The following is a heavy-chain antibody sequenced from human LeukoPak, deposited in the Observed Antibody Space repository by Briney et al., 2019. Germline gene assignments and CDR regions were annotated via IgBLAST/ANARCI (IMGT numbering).Heavy chain of an antibody. CDR3: ARGGLRVWYFDL. Sequence: GGSLRLSCAASGFTFDDYGMSWVRQAPGKGLEWVSGINWNGGSTGYADSVKGRFTISRDNARNSLYLQMNSLRAEDTALYYCARGGLRVWYFDLWGRGTLVTVSS. V-gene: IGHV3-20*04. CDR2: INWNGGST. J-gene: IGHJ2*01. D-gene: IGHD5-12*01. CDR1: GFTFDDYG.